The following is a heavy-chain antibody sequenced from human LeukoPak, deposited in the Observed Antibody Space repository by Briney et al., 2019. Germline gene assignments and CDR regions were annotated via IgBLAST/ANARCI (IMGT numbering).Heavy chain of an antibody. CDR3: ARTTGSLWYFDL. D-gene: IGHD1-1*01. CDR1: GGSISSSSYY. CDR2: IYYSGST. V-gene: IGHV4-39*07. J-gene: IGHJ2*01. Sequence: SETLSLTCTVSGGSISSSSYYWGWIRQPPGTGLEWIGSIYYSGSTYYNPSLKSRVTISVDTSKNQFSLKLSSVTAADTAVYYCARTTGSLWYFDLWGRGTLVTVSS.